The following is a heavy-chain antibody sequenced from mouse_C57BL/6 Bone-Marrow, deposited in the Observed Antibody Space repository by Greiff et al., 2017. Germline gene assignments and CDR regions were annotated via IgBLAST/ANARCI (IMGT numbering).Heavy chain of an antibody. Sequence: EVQLQESGPELVKPGASVKIPCKASGYTFTDYNMDWVKQSNGKSLEWIGVINPNYGTTSYNQKFKGKATLTVDQSSSTAYMQLNSLTSEDSAVYYSARCDYGSSPYAMDYWGQGTSVTVSS. D-gene: IGHD1-1*01. V-gene: IGHV1-39*01. CDR1: GYTFTDYN. J-gene: IGHJ4*01. CDR2: INPNYGTT. CDR3: ARCDYGSSPYAMDY.